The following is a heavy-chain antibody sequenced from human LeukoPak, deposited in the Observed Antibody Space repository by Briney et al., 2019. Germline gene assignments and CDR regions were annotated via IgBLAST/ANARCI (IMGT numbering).Heavy chain of an antibody. D-gene: IGHD3-10*01. J-gene: IGHJ3*02. CDR1: GGSISSYY. CDR3: ARDKGSMVRGVRFDI. CDR2: IYTSGST. Sequence: ETLSLTCTVSGGSISSYYWSWIRQPAGKGLEWIGRIYTSGSTNYNPSLKSRVTMSVDTSKNQFSLKLSSVTAVDTAVYYCARDKGSMVRGVRFDIWGQGTMVTVSS. V-gene: IGHV4-4*07.